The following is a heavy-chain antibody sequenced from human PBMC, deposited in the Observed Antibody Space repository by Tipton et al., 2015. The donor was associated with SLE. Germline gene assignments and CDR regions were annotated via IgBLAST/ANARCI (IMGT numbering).Heavy chain of an antibody. CDR1: GGSFSGYY. CDR3: ASNGDSWFDP. CDR2: INHSGST. Sequence: LRLSCAVYGGSFSGYYWSWIRQPPGKGLEWIGEINHSGSTNYNPSLKSRVTISVDTSKNQFSLKLSSVTAADTAVYYCASNGDSWFDPWGQGTLVTVSS. V-gene: IGHV4-34*01. D-gene: IGHD2-8*01. J-gene: IGHJ5*02.